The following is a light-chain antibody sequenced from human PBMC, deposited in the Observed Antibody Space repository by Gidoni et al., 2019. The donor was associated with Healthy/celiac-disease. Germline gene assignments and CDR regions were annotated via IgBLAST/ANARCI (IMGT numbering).Light chain of an antibody. Sequence: DIVMTHSPATLSVSPGERATLSCRASQSGSSNLAWYQQKPGQAPRLLIYGASTRAAGIPARFSGSGSGTEFTLTISSLQSEDFAVDYCQQYNNWLWTFGQXTKVEIK. V-gene: IGKV3-15*01. CDR3: QQYNNWLWT. CDR1: QSGSSN. CDR2: GAS. J-gene: IGKJ1*01.